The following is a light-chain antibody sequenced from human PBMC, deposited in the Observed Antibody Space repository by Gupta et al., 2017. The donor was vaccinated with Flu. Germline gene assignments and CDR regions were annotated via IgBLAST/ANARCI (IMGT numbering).Light chain of an antibody. CDR1: SNIGSNG. Sequence: SNIGSNGVSWSQHLPGTAPRLLIYKENQRPSGVPDRVSGSKSGTSSSLAIGGLQSEDEADYYCAAWDDSLTALSADGSLTGLWVFGGGTKLSVL. V-gene: IGLV1-44*01. CDR3: AAWDDSLTALSADGSLTGLWV. J-gene: IGLJ3*02. CDR2: KEN.